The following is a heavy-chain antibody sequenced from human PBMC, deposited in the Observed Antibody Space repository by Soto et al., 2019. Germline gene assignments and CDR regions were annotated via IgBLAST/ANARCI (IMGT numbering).Heavy chain of an antibody. CDR3: ARTPWAGYTAYYCDF. J-gene: IGHJ4*02. CDR2: IYHSGST. Sequence: QVQLQESGPGLVKPSGTLSLTCAVSGGSISSSNWWSWVRQPPGKGLEWIGEIYHSGSTNYNPSLQRRVNIAVDKSKNRFSLKLSSVTAAATAVYSRARTPWAGYTAYYCDFWGQGTLVTVSS. CDR1: GGSISSSNW. D-gene: IGHD5-18*01. V-gene: IGHV4-4*02.